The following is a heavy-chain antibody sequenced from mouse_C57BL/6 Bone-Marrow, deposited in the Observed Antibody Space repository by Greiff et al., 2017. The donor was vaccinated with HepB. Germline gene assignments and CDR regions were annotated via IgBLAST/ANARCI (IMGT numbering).Heavy chain of an antibody. CDR2: IRNKANGYTT. D-gene: IGHD2-5*01. CDR1: GFTFTDYY. CDR3: ARDGSNYGYAMDY. Sequence: DVQLVESGGGLVQPGGSLSLSCAASGFTFTDYYMSWVRQPPGKALEWLGFIRNKANGYTTEYSASVKGRFTISRDNSQSILYLQMNALRAEDSATYYCARDGSNYGYAMDYWGQGTSVTVSS. V-gene: IGHV7-3*01. J-gene: IGHJ4*01.